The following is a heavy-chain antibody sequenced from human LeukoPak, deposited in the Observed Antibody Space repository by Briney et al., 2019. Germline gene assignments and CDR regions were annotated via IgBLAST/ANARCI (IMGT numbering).Heavy chain of an antibody. CDR1: GYTFTGDY. CDR2: INPNSGGT. CDR3: ARDSTRKGDWDFCY. V-gene: IGHV1-2*02. D-gene: IGHD2-21*02. Sequence: ASVKVSCKASGYTFTGDYLHWVRQAPGQGLEWMGWINPNSGGTNYAQKFQGRVTMTRDTSISTAYMELSRLRSDDTAVYYCARDSTRKGDWDFCYWGQGTLVTVSS. J-gene: IGHJ4*02.